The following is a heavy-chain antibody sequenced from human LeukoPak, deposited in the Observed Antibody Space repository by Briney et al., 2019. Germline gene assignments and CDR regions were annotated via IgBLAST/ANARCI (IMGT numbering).Heavy chain of an antibody. V-gene: IGHV3-30*18. CDR1: GFTFSSYA. J-gene: IGHJ4*02. CDR2: ISYDGSNK. CDR3: AKSLWFEELSPTDY. Sequence: PGGSLRLSWAASGFTFSSYAMHWVRQAPGKGLEWVAVISYDGSNKFYADSVKGRFTISRDNSNNTLYLQMNSLRAADTAVYYCAKSLWFEELSPTDYWGQGTLVTVSS. D-gene: IGHD3-10*01.